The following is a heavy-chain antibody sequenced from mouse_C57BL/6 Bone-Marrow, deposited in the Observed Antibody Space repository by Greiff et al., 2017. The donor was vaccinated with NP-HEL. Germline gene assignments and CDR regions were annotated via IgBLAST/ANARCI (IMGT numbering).Heavy chain of an antibody. D-gene: IGHD4-1*01. Sequence: EVKVVESGGGLVKPGGSLKLSCAASGFTFSSYAMSWVRQTPEKRLEWVATISDGGSYTYYPDNVKGRFTISRDNAKNNLYLQMSHLKSEDTAMYYCARDTGTLDYWGQGTTLTVSS. J-gene: IGHJ2*01. CDR1: GFTFSSYA. V-gene: IGHV5-4*01. CDR2: ISDGGSYT. CDR3: ARDTGTLDY.